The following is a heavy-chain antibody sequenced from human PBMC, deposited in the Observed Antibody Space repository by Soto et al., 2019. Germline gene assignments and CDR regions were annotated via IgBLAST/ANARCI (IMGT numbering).Heavy chain of an antibody. V-gene: IGHV3-73*01. CDR3: SRVEYVTSSPIG. CDR1: WFTFSGSA. D-gene: IGHD6-6*01. Sequence: LRLSCAASWFTFSGSAIHWVRQASGKGLEWVARIRTKSNGYATTYAASVKGRFTISRDDSKNMAYLQMNGLKTEDTAMYYCSRVEYVTSSPIGWGQGTLVTVSS. CDR2: IRTKSNGYAT. J-gene: IGHJ4*02.